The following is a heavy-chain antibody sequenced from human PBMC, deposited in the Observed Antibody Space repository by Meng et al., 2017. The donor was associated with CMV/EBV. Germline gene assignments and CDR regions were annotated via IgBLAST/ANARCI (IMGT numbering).Heavy chain of an antibody. CDR2: ISWNSGSI. V-gene: IGHV3-9*01. J-gene: IGHJ6*02. Sequence: SLKISCAASGFTFDDYAMHWVRQAPGKGLEWVSGISWNSGSIGYADSVKGRFTISRDNSKNTLYLQMNSLRAEDTAVYYCARDITPSPVNYYYYYGMDVWGQGTTVTVSS. D-gene: IGHD3-16*02. CDR3: ARDITPSPVNYYYYYGMDV. CDR1: GFTFDDYA.